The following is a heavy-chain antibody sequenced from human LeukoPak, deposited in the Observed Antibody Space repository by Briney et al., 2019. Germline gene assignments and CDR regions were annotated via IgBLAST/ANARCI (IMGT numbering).Heavy chain of an antibody. V-gene: IGHV3-9*01. CDR3: ARGGFGELAFDP. CDR1: GFTFNDYA. Sequence: GGSLRLSCATSGFTFNDYAMYWVRQAPGKGLEWVSGISWNSRSIAYADSVKGRFTISRDNSKNTLYLQMNSLRAEDTAVYYCARGGFGELAFDPWGQGTLVTVSS. J-gene: IGHJ5*02. D-gene: IGHD3-10*01. CDR2: ISWNSRSI.